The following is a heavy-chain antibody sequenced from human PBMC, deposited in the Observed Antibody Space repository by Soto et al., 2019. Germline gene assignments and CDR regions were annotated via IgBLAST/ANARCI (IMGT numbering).Heavy chain of an antibody. CDR3: AIDGETKQWLRYFDY. CDR1: GFTFGSYG. V-gene: IGHV3-30*03. D-gene: IGHD6-19*01. Sequence: QVQLVESGGGVVQPGRSLRLSCAASGFTFGSYGMHWVRQTPGKGLEWLAIISYDGSNKYYADSVKGRFTISRDNSKNTLYLLMNSLRAEDTAVYYCAIDGETKQWLRYFDYWGQGTLVTVCS. J-gene: IGHJ4*02. CDR2: ISYDGSNK.